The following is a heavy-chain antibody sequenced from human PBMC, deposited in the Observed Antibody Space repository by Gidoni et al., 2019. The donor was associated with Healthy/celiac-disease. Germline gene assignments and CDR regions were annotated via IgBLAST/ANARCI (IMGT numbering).Heavy chain of an antibody. J-gene: IGHJ4*02. CDR1: GGTFSSYA. Sequence: QVQLVQSGAEVKKPGSSVKVSCKASGGTFSSYAISWVRQAPGQGLEWMGGIIPIFGTAHYAQKFQGRVTIPADESTSTAYMELSSLRSEDTAVYYCAGEGHARSIAAAVYWGQGTLVTVSS. D-gene: IGHD6-13*01. CDR3: AGEGHARSIAAAVY. CDR2: IIPIFGTA. V-gene: IGHV1-69*01.